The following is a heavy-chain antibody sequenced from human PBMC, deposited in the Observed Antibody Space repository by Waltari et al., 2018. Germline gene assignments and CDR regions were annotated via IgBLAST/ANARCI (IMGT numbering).Heavy chain of an antibody. J-gene: IGHJ6*02. CDR3: ARMAGNIYYYYGMDV. CDR2: MYYSGST. V-gene: IGHV4-59*01. Sequence: QVQLQESGPGLVKPSETLSLTCIVSGGSISSYYWSWIRQPPGKGLEWIGYMYYSGSTNYNPYIKSRVTKSVDTSKNQFALKLSSVTAADTAVYYCARMAGNIYYYYGMDVWGQGTTVTVSS. CDR1: GGSISSYY. D-gene: IGHD3-10*01.